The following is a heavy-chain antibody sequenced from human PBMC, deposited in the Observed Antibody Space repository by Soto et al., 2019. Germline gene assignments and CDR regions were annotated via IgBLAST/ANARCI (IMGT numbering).Heavy chain of an antibody. Sequence: QVQLQESGPGLVKPSQTLSLTCTVSGGSISSGGYYWSWIRQHPGKGLEWIGYIYYSGSTYYNPSHKRRVSISVDTSKNQFSLKLSSVTAADTAVYYCARTDIVVVPAENWFDPWGQGTLVTVSS. D-gene: IGHD2-2*01. CDR2: IYYSGST. V-gene: IGHV4-31*03. CDR1: GGSISSGGYY. CDR3: ARTDIVVVPAENWFDP. J-gene: IGHJ5*02.